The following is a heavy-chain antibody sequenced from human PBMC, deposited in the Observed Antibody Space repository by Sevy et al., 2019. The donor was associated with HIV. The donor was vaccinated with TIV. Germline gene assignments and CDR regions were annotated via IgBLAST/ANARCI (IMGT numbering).Heavy chain of an antibody. CDR3: ARLLCGSSTSCYPHYYYGMDV. Sequence: SETLSLTCTVSGGSISSGRYYWSWIRQHPGKGLEWIGYIYYSWSTYYNPSLKSRVTISVDTSKNQFSLKLSSVTAADTAVHYCARLLCGSSTSCYPHYYYGMDVWGQGTTVTVSS. CDR1: GGSISSGRYY. J-gene: IGHJ6*02. CDR2: IYYSWST. V-gene: IGHV4-31*03. D-gene: IGHD2-2*01.